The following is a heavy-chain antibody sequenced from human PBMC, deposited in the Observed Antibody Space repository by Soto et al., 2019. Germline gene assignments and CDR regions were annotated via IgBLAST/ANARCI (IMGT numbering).Heavy chain of an antibody. Sequence: SLTCTVSGGSVSSVSYYWSWIRQPPGKGLEWIGYIYYSGSTNYNPSLKSRVTMSVDTSKNQFSLKLSSVTAADTAVYYCARAELRFLEWPWFDPWGQGTLVTVSS. V-gene: IGHV4-61*01. J-gene: IGHJ5*02. CDR1: GGSVSSVSYY. CDR2: IYYSGST. CDR3: ARAELRFLEWPWFDP. D-gene: IGHD3-3*01.